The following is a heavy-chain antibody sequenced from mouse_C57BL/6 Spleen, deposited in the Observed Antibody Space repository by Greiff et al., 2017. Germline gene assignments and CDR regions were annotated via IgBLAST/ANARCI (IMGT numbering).Heavy chain of an antibody. Sequence: EVKVVESGGGLVQSGRSLRLSCATSGFTFSDFYMEWVRQAPGKGLEWIAASRNKANDYTTEYSASVKGRFIVSRDTSHSILYLQMNALRAEDTAIYYCARDEGGMDYWGQGTSVTVSS. CDR1: GFTFSDFY. CDR2: SRNKANDYTT. CDR3: ARDEGGMDY. V-gene: IGHV7-1*01. J-gene: IGHJ4*01.